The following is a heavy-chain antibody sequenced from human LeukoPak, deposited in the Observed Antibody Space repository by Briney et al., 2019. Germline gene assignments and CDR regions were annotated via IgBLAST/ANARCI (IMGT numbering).Heavy chain of an antibody. J-gene: IGHJ4*02. CDR1: GGSISNYY. CDR2: IYFSGST. D-gene: IGHD5/OR15-5a*01. CDR3: AREGLSTRNFDY. V-gene: IGHV4-59*01. Sequence: PSETLSLTCTVSGGSISNYYWSWIRQPPGKGLEWIGYIYFSGSTSHNPSLKSRISISVDTSKNQFSLKLSSVTAEDTAVYYCAREGLSTRNFDYWGQGTLVTVSS.